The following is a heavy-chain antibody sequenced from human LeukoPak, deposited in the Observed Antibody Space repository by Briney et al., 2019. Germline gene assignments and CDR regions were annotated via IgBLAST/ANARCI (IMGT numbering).Heavy chain of an antibody. Sequence: GASVKVSCKASGNTFTSFHIHWVRQAPGQGLEYMGIIKVYGDTTIYAQRFQGRITMTRGTSTSTVYMELSSLNSEDTAVYYCARESPSTFYFDYWGQGTLVTVSS. D-gene: IGHD1-1*01. CDR1: GNTFTSFH. J-gene: IGHJ4*02. CDR2: IKVYGDTT. V-gene: IGHV1-46*01. CDR3: ARESPSTFYFDY.